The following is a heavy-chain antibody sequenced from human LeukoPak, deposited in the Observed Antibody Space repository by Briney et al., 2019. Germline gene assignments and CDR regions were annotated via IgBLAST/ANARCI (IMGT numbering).Heavy chain of an antibody. D-gene: IGHD3-16*01. V-gene: IGHV3-7*03. Sequence: PGGSLRLSCAASGFTFSAYGIHWVRQAPGKGLEWVASINHNGNANYYVDSVKGRFTISRDNAKNSLYLQMSNLRAEDTAVYFCARGGGLDVWGQGATVTVSS. CDR1: GFTFSAYG. CDR3: ARGGGLDV. J-gene: IGHJ6*02. CDR2: INHNGNAN.